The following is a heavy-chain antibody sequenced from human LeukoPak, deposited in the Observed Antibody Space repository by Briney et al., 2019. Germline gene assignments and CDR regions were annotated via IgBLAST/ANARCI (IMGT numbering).Heavy chain of an antibody. Sequence: PSETLSLTCTVPGGSISGYYWTWIRQPPGKGLEWIGYIYYTGGTNYNPSLKSRLTMSVDTSKNQFSLKLSSVTAADTAIYYCTRSDSSGYYNYAMDVWGQGTTVTVSS. V-gene: IGHV4-59*13. CDR1: GGSISGYY. CDR3: TRSDSSGYYNYAMDV. CDR2: IYYTGGT. J-gene: IGHJ6*02. D-gene: IGHD3-22*01.